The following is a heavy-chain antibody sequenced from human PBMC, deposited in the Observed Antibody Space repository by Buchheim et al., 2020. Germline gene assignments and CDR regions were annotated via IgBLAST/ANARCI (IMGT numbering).Heavy chain of an antibody. J-gene: IGHJ6*02. V-gene: IGHV3-33*08. D-gene: IGHD2-21*02. Sequence: AQLLESGGGLVQPGGSLRLSCAASGFTFSKYVMNWVRQAPGKGLEWVAVIWYDGSNKYYADSVKGRFTISRDNSKNTLYLQMNSLSAEDTAVYYCARDLAYCGGDCYSRVWHYYGMDVWGQGTT. CDR2: IWYDGSNK. CDR1: GFTFSKYV. CDR3: ARDLAYCGGDCYSRVWHYYGMDV.